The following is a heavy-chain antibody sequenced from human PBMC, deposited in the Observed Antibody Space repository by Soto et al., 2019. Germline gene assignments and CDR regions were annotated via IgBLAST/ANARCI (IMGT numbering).Heavy chain of an antibody. CDR2: ISYDGSIT. CDR1: GFPFSSYA. V-gene: IGHV3-30-3*01. J-gene: IGHJ4*02. Sequence: GGSLRLSCEGSGFPFSSYAIHWVRQTPGKGLEWVAVISYDGSITYYSDSVKGRFTISRDTPTNTVYLQLNGLRGDDTAVYYCVREGISNYNEYFDYWGQGTLVTVSS. CDR3: VREGISNYNEYFDY. D-gene: IGHD4-4*01.